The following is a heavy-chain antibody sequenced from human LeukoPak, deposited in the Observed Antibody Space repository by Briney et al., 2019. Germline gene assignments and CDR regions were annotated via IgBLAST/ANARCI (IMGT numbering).Heavy chain of an antibody. V-gene: IGHV3-23*01. D-gene: IGHD2-2*01. CDR2: ISGSGGST. CDR3: AKAVGVPAARGYFDY. Sequence: GGSLRLSSAASGFTFSSYAMSWVRQAPGKGLEWVSAISGSGGSTYYADSVKGRFTISRDNSKNTLYLQMNSLRAEDTAVYYCAKAVGVPAARGYFDYWGQGTLVTVSS. J-gene: IGHJ4*02. CDR1: GFTFSSYA.